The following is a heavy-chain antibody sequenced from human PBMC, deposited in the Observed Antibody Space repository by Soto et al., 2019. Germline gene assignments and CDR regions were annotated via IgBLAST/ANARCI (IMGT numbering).Heavy chain of an antibody. J-gene: IGHJ4*02. CDR2: ISGSGGST. D-gene: IGHD2-8*02. CDR3: AKYRDSGLASSNDY. V-gene: IGHV3-23*01. Sequence: EVYLLESGGGLVQPGGSLRLSCAASGFSFSIYTMTWVRQAPGKGLEWVSSISGSGGSTYYADFVKGRFTISRDNFKNTLYMLMNSLRDEDTAVYFCAKYRDSGLASSNDYWGQGTPVTVSS. CDR1: GFSFSIYT.